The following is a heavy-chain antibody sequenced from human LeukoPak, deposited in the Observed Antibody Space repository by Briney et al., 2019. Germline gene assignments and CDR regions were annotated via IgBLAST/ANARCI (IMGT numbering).Heavy chain of an antibody. CDR2: IYYSGST. V-gene: IGHV4-59*08. CDR3: ARLPPTVTNPLYYYYYGMDV. J-gene: IGHJ6*02. D-gene: IGHD4-17*01. CDR1: GGSISSYY. Sequence: SETLSLACTVSGGSISSYYWSWIRQPPGKGLVWIGYIYYSGSTNYNPSLKSRVTISVDTSKNQFSLKLSSVTAADTAVYYCARLPPTVTNPLYYYYYGMDVWGQGTTVTVSS.